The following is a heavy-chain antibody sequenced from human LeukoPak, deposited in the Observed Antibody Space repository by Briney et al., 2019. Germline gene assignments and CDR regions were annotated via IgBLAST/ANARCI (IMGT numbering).Heavy chain of an antibody. CDR1: GGSISSYY. V-gene: IGHV4-34*01. CDR3: ASPRY. Sequence: SETLSLTCTVSGGSISSYYWSWIRQPPGKGLEWIGEINHSGSTNYNPSLKSRVTISVDTSKNQFSLKLSSVTAADTAVYYCASPRYWGQGTLVTVSS. CDR2: INHSGST. J-gene: IGHJ4*02.